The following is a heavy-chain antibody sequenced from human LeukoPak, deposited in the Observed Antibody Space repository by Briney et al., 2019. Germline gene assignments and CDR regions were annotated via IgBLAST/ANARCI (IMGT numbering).Heavy chain of an antibody. CDR2: ISSSSSYI. CDR1: GFTFSSYS. V-gene: IGHV3-21*01. J-gene: IGHJ4*02. Sequence: AGGSLRLSCAASGFTFSSYSMNWVRQAPGKGLEWVSSISSSSSYIYYADSVKGRFTISRDNAKNSLYLQMNSLRAEDTAVYYCARGQLWFGESAKYYFDYWGQGTLVTVSS. D-gene: IGHD3-10*01. CDR3: ARGQLWFGESAKYYFDY.